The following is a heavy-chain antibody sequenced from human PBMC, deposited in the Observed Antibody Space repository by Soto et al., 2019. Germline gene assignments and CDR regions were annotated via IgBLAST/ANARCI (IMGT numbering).Heavy chain of an antibody. V-gene: IGHV3-53*01. CDR2: ILVGGST. Sequence: PGGSLRLSCAVSAFIRSSYHMSWVRQAPGKGLEWVSTILVGGSTHYEDSVKGRFTISRDNSKNTLYLQMNSLRAEDTAVYYCAREVVRTQGSRFDYWGQGTLVTVS. J-gene: IGHJ4*02. CDR1: AFIRSSYH. D-gene: IGHD2-8*01. CDR3: AREVVRTQGSRFDY.